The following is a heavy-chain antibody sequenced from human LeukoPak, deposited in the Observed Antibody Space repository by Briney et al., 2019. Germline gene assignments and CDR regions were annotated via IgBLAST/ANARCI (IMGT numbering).Heavy chain of an antibody. CDR3: ARLQLQRRPKFYYHMDV. CDR2: IYYSGST. Sequence: SETLSLTCTVSGVSISSSDFYWGWLRQTPGKGLEWIANIYYSGSTYYNPSLESRVTISVDTLKNHFSLKLRSVTAADTAVYYCARLQLQRRPKFYYHMDVWGKGTTV. J-gene: IGHJ6*03. V-gene: IGHV4-39*02. D-gene: IGHD1-1*01. CDR1: GVSISSSDFY.